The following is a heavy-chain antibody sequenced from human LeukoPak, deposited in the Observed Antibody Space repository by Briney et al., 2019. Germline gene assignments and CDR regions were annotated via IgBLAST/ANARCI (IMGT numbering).Heavy chain of an antibody. CDR2: IYYSGST. V-gene: IGHV4-59*01. CDR3: ARAQNEGYCSGGSCDAWFDP. J-gene: IGHJ5*02. D-gene: IGHD2-15*01. Sequence: ASETLSLTCTVSGGSISSYYWSWIRQPPGKGLEWIGYIYYSGSTNYNPSLKSRVTISVDTSKNQFSLKLSSVTAADTAVYYCARAQNEGYCSGGSCDAWFDPWGQGTLVTVSS. CDR1: GGSISSYY.